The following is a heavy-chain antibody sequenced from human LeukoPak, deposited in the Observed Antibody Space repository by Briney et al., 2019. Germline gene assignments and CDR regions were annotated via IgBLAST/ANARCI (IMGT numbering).Heavy chain of an antibody. V-gene: IGHV1-69*01. CDR3: ARERQQLPGFDY. D-gene: IGHD6-13*01. J-gene: IGHJ4*02. CDR1: GGIFSSYA. CDR2: IIPIFGTA. Sequence: SVKVSCKASGGIFSSYAISWVRQAPGQGLEWMGGIIPIFGTANYAQKFQGRVTITADESTTTAYMELSSLRSEDTAVYYCARERQQLPGFDYWGQGTLVTVSS.